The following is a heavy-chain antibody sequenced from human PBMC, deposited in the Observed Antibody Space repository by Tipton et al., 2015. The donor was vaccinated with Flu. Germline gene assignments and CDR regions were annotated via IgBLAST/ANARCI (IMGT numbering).Heavy chain of an antibody. CDR3: ARQPHTPSPGDNWFDP. Sequence: GLVKPSQTLSLTCVISGDSVSGNSAAWTWFRQSPSRGLEWLGRTYFRSKWNTEYAASVRSRITIDRDTSKNQFSLHLNSMTPEDTAVYYCARQPHTPSPGDNWFDPWGQGILVTVSS. D-gene: IGHD2-2*02. V-gene: IGHV6-1*01. CDR1: GDSVSGNSAA. J-gene: IGHJ5*02. CDR2: TYFRSKWNT.